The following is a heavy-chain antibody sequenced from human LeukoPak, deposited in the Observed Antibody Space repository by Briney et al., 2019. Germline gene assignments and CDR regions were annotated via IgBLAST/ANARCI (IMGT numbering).Heavy chain of an antibody. CDR2: IDSTPDGGTT. J-gene: IGHJ5*02. Sequence: SGGSLRLSCAASGFTFSNPWMSWVRQAPGKGLEWVGRIDSTPDGGTTEYAAPVKGRFTISRDDSKDTVYLQMNSLKADDTAVYYCNAGGVFDYGTTSPLDAWGQGTLVTVSS. CDR1: GFTFSNPW. CDR3: NAGGVFDYGTTSPLDA. D-gene: IGHD4-17*01. V-gene: IGHV3-15*04.